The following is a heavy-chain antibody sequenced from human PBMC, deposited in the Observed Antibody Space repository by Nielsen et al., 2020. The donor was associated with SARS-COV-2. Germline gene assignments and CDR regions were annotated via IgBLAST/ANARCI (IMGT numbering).Heavy chain of an antibody. Sequence: GESLKISCAASGFTFSSYSMNWVRQAPGKGLEWVSSISSSSSYIYYADSVKGRFTISRDNAKNSLYLQMNSLRAEDTAVYYCARDHDFWSGYYDWFDPWGQGTLVTVSS. CDR3: ARDHDFWSGYYDWFDP. CDR2: ISSSSSYI. D-gene: IGHD3-3*01. CDR1: GFTFSSYS. J-gene: IGHJ5*02. V-gene: IGHV3-21*01.